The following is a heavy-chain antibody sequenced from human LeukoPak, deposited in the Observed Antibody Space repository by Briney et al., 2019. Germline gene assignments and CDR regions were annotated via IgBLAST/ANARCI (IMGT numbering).Heavy chain of an antibody. CDR3: AKDHRGYYYYGMDV. CDR2: ISWNSGSI. J-gene: IGHJ6*02. D-gene: IGHD2-21*01. V-gene: IGHV3-9*01. CDR1: GFTFDDYA. Sequence: GGSLRLSCAASGFTFDDYAMHWVRQAPGKGLEWVSGISWNSGSIDYADSVKGRFTISRDNAKNSLYLQMNSLRAEDTALYYCAKDHRGYYYYGMDVWGQGTTVTVSS.